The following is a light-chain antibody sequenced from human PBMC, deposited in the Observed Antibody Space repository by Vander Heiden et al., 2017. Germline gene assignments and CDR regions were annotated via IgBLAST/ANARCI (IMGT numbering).Light chain of an antibody. J-gene: IGKJ3*01. CDR3: QQRSNWPPT. V-gene: IGKV3-11*01. Sequence: EIVLTQSPATLSLSPGERATLSCRASQSVSSYLAWYQQKPGQAPRLIIYDESNRDTGIPDFTLTISSLEPEDFAVYYCQQRSNWPPTFGHGTKVDIK. CDR2: DES. CDR1: QSVSSY.